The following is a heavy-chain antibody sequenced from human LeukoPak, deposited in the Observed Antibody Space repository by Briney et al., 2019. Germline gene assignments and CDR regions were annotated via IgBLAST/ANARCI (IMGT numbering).Heavy chain of an antibody. CDR1: DGSFSDYN. V-gene: IGHV4-34*01. J-gene: IGHJ4*02. D-gene: IGHD3-22*01. CDR3: VRNGYDSSGYHFCSDS. Sequence: PSETLSLTCAVYDGSFSDYNWSWIRQSPGKGLEWIGEIHHSGGTNYSPSLKSRITLSVDTSKNQLSLRLSSVTAADTAVYYCVRNGYDSSGYHFCSDSRGRGTLVTVSS. CDR2: IHHSGGT.